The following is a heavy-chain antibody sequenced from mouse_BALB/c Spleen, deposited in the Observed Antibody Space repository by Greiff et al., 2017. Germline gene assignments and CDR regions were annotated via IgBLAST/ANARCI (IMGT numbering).Heavy chain of an antibody. CDR3: TKLDY. CDR2: INPSNGGT. J-gene: IGHJ2*01. CDR1: GYTFTSYY. V-gene: IGHV1S81*02. Sequence: VQRVESGAELVKPGASVKLSCKASGYTFTSYYMYWVKQRPGQGLEWIGEINPSNGGTNFNEKFKSKATLTVDKSSSTAYMQLSSLTSEDSAVYYCTKLDYWGQGTTLTVSS.